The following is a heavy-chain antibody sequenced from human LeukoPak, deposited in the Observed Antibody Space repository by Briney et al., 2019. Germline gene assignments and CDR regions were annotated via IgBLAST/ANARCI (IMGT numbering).Heavy chain of an antibody. V-gene: IGHV1-69*05. CDR3: ARDRSLGATWGYYYYYMDV. CDR1: GGTFSSYA. CDR2: IIPIFGTA. Sequence: ASVMVSCKASGGTFSSYAISWVRQAPGQGLEWMGRIIPIFGTANYAQKFQGRVTITTDESTSTAYMELSSLRSEDTAVYYCARDRSLGATWGYYYYYMDVWGKGTTVTVSS. J-gene: IGHJ6*03. D-gene: IGHD1-26*01.